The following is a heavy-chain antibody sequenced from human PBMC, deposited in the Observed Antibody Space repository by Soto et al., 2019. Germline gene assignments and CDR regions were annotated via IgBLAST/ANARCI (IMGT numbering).Heavy chain of an antibody. Sequence: SATLSLTCTVSGGSISSSSYYWGWIRQPPGKGLEWIGTINYSGSTYYNPSLNSRVTISVDTSKNQFSLKVGSVTAADTAIYYCARLPRIQLWLGWLDPWGQGTLVTVSS. CDR1: GGSISSSSYY. CDR3: ARLPRIQLWLGWLDP. V-gene: IGHV4-39*01. CDR2: INYSGST. J-gene: IGHJ5*02. D-gene: IGHD5-18*01.